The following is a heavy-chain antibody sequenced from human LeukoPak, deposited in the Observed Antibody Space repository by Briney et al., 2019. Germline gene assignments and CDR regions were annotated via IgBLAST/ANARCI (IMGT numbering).Heavy chain of an antibody. V-gene: IGHV3-21*01. J-gene: IGHJ4*02. D-gene: IGHD6-6*01. CDR2: ISSSSYI. CDR1: GFTFSSYS. CDR3: ARGEWSSSPSDY. Sequence: PGGSLRLSCAASGFTFSSYSMNWVRQAPGKGLEWVSFISSSSYIYYADSMKGRFTISRDNAKNSLYLQMNSLKAEDTAVYYCARGEWSSSPSDYWGQGTLVTVSS.